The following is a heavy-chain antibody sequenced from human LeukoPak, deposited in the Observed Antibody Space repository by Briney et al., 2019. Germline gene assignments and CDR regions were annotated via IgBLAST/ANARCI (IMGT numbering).Heavy chain of an antibody. CDR2: ISWNSGSI. CDR3: ARDLVTLDY. Sequence: PGRSLRLSCAASGFTFDDYAMHWVRQAPGKGLEWVSGISWNSGSIGYADSVKGRFTISRDNAKNSLYLQMNSLRAEDTALYYCARDLVTLDYWGQGTLVTVSS. J-gene: IGHJ4*02. CDR1: GFTFDDYA. V-gene: IGHV3-9*01. D-gene: IGHD3-9*01.